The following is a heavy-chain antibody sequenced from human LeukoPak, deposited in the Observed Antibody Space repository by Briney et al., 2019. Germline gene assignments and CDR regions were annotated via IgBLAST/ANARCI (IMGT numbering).Heavy chain of an antibody. J-gene: IGHJ5*02. Sequence: SETLSLTCTVSGYSIISGYSWDWIRQPPGKGLEWIGSFHYSGSTNYNPSLMSRVTISGDTSKNQFSLRLSSVTAADTAVYYCARAYCSSTSCYTEGWFDPWGQGTLVTVSS. V-gene: IGHV4-38-2*02. CDR1: GYSIISGYS. CDR3: ARAYCSSTSCYTEGWFDP. D-gene: IGHD2-2*02. CDR2: FHYSGST.